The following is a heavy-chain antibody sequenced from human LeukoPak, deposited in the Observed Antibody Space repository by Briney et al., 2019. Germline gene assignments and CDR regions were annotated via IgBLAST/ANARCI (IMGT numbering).Heavy chain of an antibody. CDR1: GFTFSSYP. Sequence: GGSLTLSCVVSGFTFSSYPMMWLRQAPGKGLKWVANMKKDGRETNYGASVKGRFTISRDNAKNSLYLQMNSLRAEDTAVYYCGRHRSGSGTYFIDHWGQGTLVSVSS. D-gene: IGHD3-10*01. J-gene: IGHJ4*02. CDR2: MKKDGRET. V-gene: IGHV3-7*01. CDR3: GRHRSGSGTYFIDH.